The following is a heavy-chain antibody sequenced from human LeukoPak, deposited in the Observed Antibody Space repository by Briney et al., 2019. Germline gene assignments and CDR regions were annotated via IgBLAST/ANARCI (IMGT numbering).Heavy chain of an antibody. CDR2: ISGSGVST. Sequence: PGGSLRLSRAASGFTLSNYAMSWVRQAPGKGLEWVSGISGSGVSTYYADSVKGRFTISRDNSKNTLYLQMNSLRAEDTAIYYCAKLLWFGEGRADYWGQGTLVTVSS. J-gene: IGHJ4*02. CDR1: GFTLSNYA. D-gene: IGHD3-10*01. CDR3: AKLLWFGEGRADY. V-gene: IGHV3-23*01.